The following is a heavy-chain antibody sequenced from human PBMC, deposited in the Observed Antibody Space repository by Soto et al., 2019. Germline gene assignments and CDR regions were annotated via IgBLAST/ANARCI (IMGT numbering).Heavy chain of an antibody. Sequence: QVQLVQSGAEVKKPGASVKVSCKASGYTFTNYGISWVRQTPGQGLEWMGWLSSYTGNTNYAQKLQGRVTMTTDTSTSTAYMELRSLRSDDTAVYYCARDVGHYDDGSGYQIYVDYWGQGPLVTISS. D-gene: IGHD3-22*01. CDR3: ARDVGHYDDGSGYQIYVDY. CDR2: LSSYTGNT. J-gene: IGHJ4*02. CDR1: GYTFTNYG. V-gene: IGHV1-18*01.